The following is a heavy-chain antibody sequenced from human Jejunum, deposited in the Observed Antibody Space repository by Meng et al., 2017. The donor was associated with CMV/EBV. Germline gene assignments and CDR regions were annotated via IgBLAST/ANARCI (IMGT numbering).Heavy chain of an antibody. V-gene: IGHV4-31*02. J-gene: IGHJ4*02. D-gene: IGHD2-15*01. CDR3: ARVRNVSGGNVDY. CDR1: GGSVSSGGFY. Sequence: SGGSVSSGGFYWTWIRQHPGKGLEWIGYIYYSGSTYYTPSLKSRVIISVDTSKNQFSLKLNSVTAADTAVYYCARVRNVSGGNVDYWGQGTLVTVSS. CDR2: IYYSGST.